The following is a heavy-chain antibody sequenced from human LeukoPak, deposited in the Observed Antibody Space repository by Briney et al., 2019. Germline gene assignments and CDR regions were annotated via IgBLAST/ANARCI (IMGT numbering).Heavy chain of an antibody. Sequence: GGSLRLSCGASGFSFSLFAMTWVRQAPGRGLEWVSTIERDSSYTYYADSVKGRFAISRDNSKNTLYLQLNSLRAEDMAIYYCAKDEGPLINNWFRQYWGQGTLVTVSS. CDR1: GFSFSLFA. CDR3: AKDEGPLINNWFRQY. CDR2: IERDSSYT. V-gene: IGHV3-23*01. J-gene: IGHJ4*02. D-gene: IGHD1-1*01.